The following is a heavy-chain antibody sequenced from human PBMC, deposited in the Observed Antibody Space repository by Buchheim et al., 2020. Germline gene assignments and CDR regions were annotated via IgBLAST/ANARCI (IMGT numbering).Heavy chain of an antibody. Sequence: EVQLVESGGGLVQPGGSLRLSCAASGFSFSTKWMSWVRQAPGRGLEWVANIAPDGTEKYYVDSVKGHFTISRDNTEDSLYLQMSGLRFEDTAVYYCARDEIWGQGTL. CDR3: ARDEI. V-gene: IGHV3-7*01. CDR2: IAPDGTEK. J-gene: IGHJ4*02. CDR1: GFSFSTKW.